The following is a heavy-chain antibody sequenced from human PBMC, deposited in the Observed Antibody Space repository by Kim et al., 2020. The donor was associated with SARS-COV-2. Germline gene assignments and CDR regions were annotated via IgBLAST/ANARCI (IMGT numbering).Heavy chain of an antibody. Sequence: SETLSLTCTVSGGSISSSSYYWGWIRQPPGKGLEWIGSIYYSGSTYYNPSLKSRVTISVDTSKNQFSLKLSSVTAADTAVYYCARLTRGYSYGPNWFDP. CDR2: IYYSGST. V-gene: IGHV4-39*01. CDR3: ARLTRGYSYGPNWFDP. CDR1: GGSISSSSYY. J-gene: IGHJ5*02. D-gene: IGHD5-18*01.